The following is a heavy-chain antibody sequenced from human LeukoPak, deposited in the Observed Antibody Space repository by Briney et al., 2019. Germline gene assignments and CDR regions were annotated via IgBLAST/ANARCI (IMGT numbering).Heavy chain of an antibody. Sequence: SETLSLTCTVSGGSISSYYWSWIRQPPGKGLEWIGYIYYSGSTNYNPSLKSRVTISVDTSKNQFSLKLSSVTAADTAVYYCARERRYYYGSGSYSNWFDPWGQGTLVTVSS. CDR1: GGSISSYY. V-gene: IGHV4-59*01. D-gene: IGHD3-10*01. J-gene: IGHJ5*02. CDR2: IYYSGST. CDR3: ARERRYYYGSGSYSNWFDP.